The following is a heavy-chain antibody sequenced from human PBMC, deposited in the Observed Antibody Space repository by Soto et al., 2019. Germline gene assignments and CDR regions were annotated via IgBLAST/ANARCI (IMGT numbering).Heavy chain of an antibody. Sequence: QVQVVQSGAEVKKPGCSVKVSCKASGGTFSSYAISWVRQAPGQGLEWMGGIIPIFGTANYAQKFQGRVTMTADESTSTAYMELSSLRSEDTAVYYCARVVLVPAAIPTYYYGMDVWGQGTTVTVSS. D-gene: IGHD2-2*01. J-gene: IGHJ6*02. CDR3: ARVVLVPAAIPTYYYGMDV. CDR1: GGTFSSYA. CDR2: IIPIFGTA. V-gene: IGHV1-69*12.